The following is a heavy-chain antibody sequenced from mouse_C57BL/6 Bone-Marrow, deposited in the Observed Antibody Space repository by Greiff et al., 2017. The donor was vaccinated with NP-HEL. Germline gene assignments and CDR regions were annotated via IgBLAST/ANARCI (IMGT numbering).Heavy chain of an antibody. J-gene: IGHJ3*01. CDR1: GYTFTDYY. Sequence: EVKLMESGPVLVKPGASVRMSCKASGYTFTDYYMNWVKQSHGKSLEWIGVINPYNGGTSYNQKFKGKATLTVDKSSSTAYMELNSLTSEDSAVYYCARGWLAWFAYWGQGTLVTVSA. D-gene: IGHD2-3*01. CDR2: INPYNGGT. CDR3: ARGWLAWFAY. V-gene: IGHV1-19*01.